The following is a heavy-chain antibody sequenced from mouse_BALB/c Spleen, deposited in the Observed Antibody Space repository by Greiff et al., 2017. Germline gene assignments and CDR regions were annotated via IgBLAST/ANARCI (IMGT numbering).Heavy chain of an antibody. Sequence: EVHLVESGGGLVQPGGSRKLSCAASGFTFSSFGMHWVRQAPEKGLEWVAYISSGSSTIYYADTVKGRVTISRDNPKNTLFLQMTSLSSEDTAMYYCARKGATVLFDYWGQGTTLTVSS. D-gene: IGHD1-1*01. J-gene: IGHJ2*01. CDR2: ISSGSSTI. CDR3: ARKGATVLFDY. V-gene: IGHV5-17*02. CDR1: GFTFSSFG.